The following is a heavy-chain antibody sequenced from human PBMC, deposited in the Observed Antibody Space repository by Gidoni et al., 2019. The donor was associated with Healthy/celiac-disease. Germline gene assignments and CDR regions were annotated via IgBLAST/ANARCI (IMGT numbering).Heavy chain of an antibody. CDR1: GFTFSSYG. CDR3: ARDPSSSWQRGVGGYFDL. Sequence: QVQLVESGGFVVQPGRSLRLSCAASGFTFSSYGMHWVRQAPGKGLEWVAVIWYDGSNKYYADSVKGRFTISRDNSKNTLYLQMNSLRAEDTAVYYCARDPSSSWQRGVGGYFDLWGRGTLVTVSS. V-gene: IGHV3-33*01. CDR2: IWYDGSNK. D-gene: IGHD6-13*01. J-gene: IGHJ2*01.